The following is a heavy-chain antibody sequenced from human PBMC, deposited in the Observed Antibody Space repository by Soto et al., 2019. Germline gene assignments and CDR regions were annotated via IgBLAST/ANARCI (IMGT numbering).Heavy chain of an antibody. Sequence: SVKVSCKAFGGTFSSYTIGWVRQAPGQGLEWMGRIIPILGITNYAQKFQGRVTITADKSTSTAYMELSSLRSDDTAVYYCARGNMQSYDFWSGYFSGTYYYYMDVWGKGTTVTVSS. V-gene: IGHV1-69*02. CDR3: ARGNMQSYDFWSGYFSGTYYYYMDV. J-gene: IGHJ6*03. CDR2: IIPILGIT. CDR1: GGTFSSYT. D-gene: IGHD3-3*01.